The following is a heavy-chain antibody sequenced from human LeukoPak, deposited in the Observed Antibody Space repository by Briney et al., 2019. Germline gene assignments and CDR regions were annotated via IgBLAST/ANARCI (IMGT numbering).Heavy chain of an antibody. CDR3: ARVSSYYDSSGYYGDYFDY. CDR2: ISYDGSNK. D-gene: IGHD3-22*01. V-gene: IGHV3-30*03. Sequence: GGSLRLSCAASGFTFSSYSMNRVRQAPGKGLEWVAVISYDGSNKYYADSVKGRFTISRDNSKNTLYLQMNSLRAEDTAVYYCARVSSYYDSSGYYGDYFDYWGQGTLVTVSS. J-gene: IGHJ4*02. CDR1: GFTFSSYS.